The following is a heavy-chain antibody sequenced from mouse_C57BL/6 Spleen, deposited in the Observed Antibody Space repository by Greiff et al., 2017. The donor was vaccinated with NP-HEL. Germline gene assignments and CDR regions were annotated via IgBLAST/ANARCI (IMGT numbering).Heavy chain of an antibody. V-gene: IGHV1-67*01. CDR1: GYTFTDYA. CDR3: ASPLLGVYAMDY. J-gene: IGHJ4*01. Sequence: QVQLKQSGPELVRPGVSVKISCKGSGYTFTDYAMHWVKQSHAKSLEWIGVISTYYGDASYNQKFKDKATMTVDKSASTAYMELARLTSEDSAVYYCASPLLGVYAMDYWGQGTSVTVSS. D-gene: IGHD2-10*01. CDR2: ISTYYGDA.